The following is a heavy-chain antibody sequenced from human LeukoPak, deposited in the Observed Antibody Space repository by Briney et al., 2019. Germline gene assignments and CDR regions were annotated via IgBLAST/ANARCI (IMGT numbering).Heavy chain of an antibody. CDR1: GFTLSNYN. J-gene: IGHJ3*02. Sequence: PGGSLRLSCAASGFTLSNYNMNWVRQAPGKGLEWVSSIITSGTYRFYADSVKGRFTISRDNAKNSLYLQVNSLRAEDTAVYYYAREGTDYYDDAFDIWGQGTMVTVCS. D-gene: IGHD3-22*01. V-gene: IGHV3-21*01. CDR2: IITSGTYR. CDR3: AREGTDYYDDAFDI.